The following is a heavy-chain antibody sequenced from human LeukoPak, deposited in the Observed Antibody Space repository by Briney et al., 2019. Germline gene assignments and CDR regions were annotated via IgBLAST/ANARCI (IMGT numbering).Heavy chain of an antibody. CDR3: VYYYGSGSVEY. D-gene: IGHD3-10*01. CDR1: GGSITSSNYY. CDR2: FYYSGST. V-gene: IGHV4-39*01. J-gene: IGHJ4*02. Sequence: PPETLSLTCTVSGGSITSSNYYWGWIRQPPGKGLEWIGSFYYSGSTNYNPSLKSRVTISVDTSNNQYSLKLSSVTAADTAVYYCVYYYGSGSVEYWGQGTLVTVSS.